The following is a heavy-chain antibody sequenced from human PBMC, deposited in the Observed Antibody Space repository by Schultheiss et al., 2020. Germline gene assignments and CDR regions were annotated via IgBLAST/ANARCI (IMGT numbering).Heavy chain of an antibody. D-gene: IGHD6-13*01. CDR3: ARDRRGAYSSSWPTFDY. J-gene: IGHJ4*02. CDR1: GYTFTSYG. V-gene: IGHV1-18*01. CDR2: ISAYNGNT. Sequence: ASVKVSCKASGYTFTSYGISWVRQAPGQGLEWMGWISAYNGNTNYAQKLQGRVTMTTDTSTSTAYMELRSLRSDDTAVYYCARDRRGAYSSSWPTFDYWGRVTWLTFPS.